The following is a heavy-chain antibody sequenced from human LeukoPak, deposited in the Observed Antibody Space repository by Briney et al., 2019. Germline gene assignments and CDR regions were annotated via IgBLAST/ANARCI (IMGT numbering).Heavy chain of an antibody. CDR2: IRSKAYGGTT. Sequence: PGGSLRLSCTASGFTFGDYAMSWFRQAPGKGLEWVGFIRSKAYGGTTEYAGSVKGRFTISRDDSKSIAYLQMNSLKTEDTAVYYCTRVPSGSYSPYFDYWGQGTLVTVSS. J-gene: IGHJ4*02. CDR3: TRVPSGSYSPYFDY. V-gene: IGHV3-49*03. D-gene: IGHD1-26*01. CDR1: GFTFGDYA.